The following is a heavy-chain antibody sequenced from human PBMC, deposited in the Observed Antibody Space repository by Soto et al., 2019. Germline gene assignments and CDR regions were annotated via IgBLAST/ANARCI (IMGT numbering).Heavy chain of an antibody. CDR1: GFTFSRFA. Sequence: QVQLVESGGGVVQPGRSLRLSCAASGFTFSRFAVHWVRQAPGKGLAWVAFISYDGSNKHYADSVRGRFTISRDNSKNTLYLQMNSLRAEDTAVYYCAREPIAATGEDAFDIWGQGTMVTVSS. CDR2: ISYDGSNK. J-gene: IGHJ3*02. D-gene: IGHD6-13*01. V-gene: IGHV3-30-3*01. CDR3: AREPIAATGEDAFDI.